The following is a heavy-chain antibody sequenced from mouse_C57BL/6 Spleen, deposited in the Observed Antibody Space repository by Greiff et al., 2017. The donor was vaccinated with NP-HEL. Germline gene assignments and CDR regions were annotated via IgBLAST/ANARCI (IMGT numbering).Heavy chain of an antibody. V-gene: IGHV1-69*01. CDR1: GYTFTSYW. CDR2: IDPSDSYT. Sequence: QVQLQQPGAELVMPGASVKLSCKASGYTFTSYWMHWVKQRPGQGLEWIGEIDPSDSYTNYNQKFKGKSTLTVDKSSSTAYMQLSSLTSEDSAVYYCARTESSRYFDVWGTGTTVTVSS. CDR3: ARTESSRYFDV. D-gene: IGHD1-1*01. J-gene: IGHJ1*03.